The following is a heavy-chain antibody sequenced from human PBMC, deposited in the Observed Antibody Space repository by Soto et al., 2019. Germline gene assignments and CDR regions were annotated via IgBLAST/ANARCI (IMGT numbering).Heavy chain of an antibody. D-gene: IGHD3-22*01. CDR1: GGTFSSYA. Sequence: QVQLVQSGAEVKKPGSSVKVSCKASGGTFSSYAISWVRQAPGQGLEWMGGIIPIFGTANYAQKFQGRVTITADESTSKAYMELSSLRSEDTAVYYCARGPYYYDSSGYGASYWGQGTLVTVSS. J-gene: IGHJ4*02. CDR2: IIPIFGTA. V-gene: IGHV1-69*01. CDR3: ARGPYYYDSSGYGASY.